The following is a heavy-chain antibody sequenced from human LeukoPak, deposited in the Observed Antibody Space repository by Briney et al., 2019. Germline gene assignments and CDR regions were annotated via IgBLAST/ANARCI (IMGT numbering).Heavy chain of an antibody. CDR3: ARAPYSSNPYYCYYYGMGV. D-gene: IGHD6-13*01. Sequence: PPETLSLTCAVYGGSFSGYYWSWIRQPPGKGLEWIGEINHSGSTNYNPSLKSRVTISVDTSKNQFSLKLSSVTAADTAVYYCARAPYSSNPYYCYYYGMGVWGQGTTVTVSS. J-gene: IGHJ6*02. CDR2: INHSGST. V-gene: IGHV4-34*01. CDR1: GGSFSGYY.